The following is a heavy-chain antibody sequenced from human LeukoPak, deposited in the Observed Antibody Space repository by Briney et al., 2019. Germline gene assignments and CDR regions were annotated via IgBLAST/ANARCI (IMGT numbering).Heavy chain of an antibody. J-gene: IGHJ4*02. CDR1: GFTFSSYG. CDR3: ANGYDILTGYYDFDY. V-gene: IGHV3-30*02. D-gene: IGHD3-9*01. CDR2: IRYDGSNK. Sequence: PGGSLRLSCAASGFTFSSYGMHWVCQAPGKGLEWVAFIRYDGSNKYYADSVKGRFTISRDNSKNTLYLQMNSLRAEDTAVYYCANGYDILTGYYDFDYWGQGTLVTVSS.